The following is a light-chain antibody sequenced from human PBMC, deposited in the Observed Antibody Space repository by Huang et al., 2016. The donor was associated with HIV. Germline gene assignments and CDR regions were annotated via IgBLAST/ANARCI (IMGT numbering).Light chain of an antibody. CDR2: GAS. CDR3: QQFNNWPYT. CDR1: QNVGIN. V-gene: IGKV3-15*01. J-gene: IGKJ2*01. Sequence: DILMTQSPATLSLSPGERATLSCRASQNVGINLAWYQQKPGQAPRLLIYGASTRATGLPARLSGSGSGTEFTLTISSLQSEDFAVYFCQQFNNWPYTFGQGTKLEIK.